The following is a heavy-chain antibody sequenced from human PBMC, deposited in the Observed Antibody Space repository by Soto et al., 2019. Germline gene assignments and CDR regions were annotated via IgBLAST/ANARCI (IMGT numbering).Heavy chain of an antibody. V-gene: IGHV3-33*01. CDR3: ARDGVGTTTYFGYFDY. Sequence: GGSLRLSCAASGFTFSGDGMHWVRQAPGKGLEWVAVTRHDGSNTYYADSVRGRFTISRDNSNKMLYLQMNSLRAEDTAVYYCARDGVGTTTYFGYFDYWGQGTLVTVSS. D-gene: IGHD1-26*01. CDR2: TRHDGSNT. J-gene: IGHJ4*02. CDR1: GFTFSGDG.